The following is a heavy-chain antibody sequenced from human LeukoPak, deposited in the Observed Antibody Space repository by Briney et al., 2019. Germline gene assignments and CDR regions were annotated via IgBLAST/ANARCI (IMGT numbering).Heavy chain of an antibody. CDR1: GFTFSSYG. J-gene: IGHJ6*03. CDR2: IRYDGSNK. CDR3: AKDTGGVVATSYYYYYMDV. Sequence: GGSLRLSCAASGFTFSSYGMHWARQAPGKGLVWVAFIRYDGSNKYYADSVKGRFTISRDNSKNTLYLQMNSLRAEDTAVYYCAKDTGGVVATSYYYYYMDVWGKGTTVTVSS. V-gene: IGHV3-30*02. D-gene: IGHD3-3*01.